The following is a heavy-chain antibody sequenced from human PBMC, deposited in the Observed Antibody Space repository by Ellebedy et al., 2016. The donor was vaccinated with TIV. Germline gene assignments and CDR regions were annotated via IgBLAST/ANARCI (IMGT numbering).Heavy chain of an antibody. Sequence: SETLSLTXTVSGDSISSGDYYWNWIRQHPGKGLEWIGYIYYSGSTYYNPSLKSRVTISGDTSKNQFSLKLSSVTAADTAVYYCARVGRGRWFGELTPDYWGQGTLVTVSS. CDR1: GDSISSGDYY. CDR2: IYYSGST. J-gene: IGHJ4*02. CDR3: ARVGRGRWFGELTPDY. D-gene: IGHD3-10*01. V-gene: IGHV4-31*03.